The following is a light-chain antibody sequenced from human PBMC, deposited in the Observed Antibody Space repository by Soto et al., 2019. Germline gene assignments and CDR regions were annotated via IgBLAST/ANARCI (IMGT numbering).Light chain of an antibody. CDR2: EGS. V-gene: IGLV2-23*03. Sequence: QSALTQPASVSGSPGQSITISCTGTSSDVGSYNLVSWYQQHPGKAPNLMIYEGSKRPSGVSNRFSGSKSGNTASLTISGLQAEDEAYYYCCSYAGSSTFVVFGGGTKLTVL. CDR1: SSDVGSYNL. J-gene: IGLJ2*01. CDR3: CSYAGSSTFVV.